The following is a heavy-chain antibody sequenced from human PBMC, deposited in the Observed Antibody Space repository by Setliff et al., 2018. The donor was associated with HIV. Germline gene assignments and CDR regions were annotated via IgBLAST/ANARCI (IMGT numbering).Heavy chain of an antibody. CDR2: ISSGTRYI. Sequence: PGGSLRLSCAASGFTFSTYWMSWVRQAPGKGLEWVSSISSGTRYIYYADSVKGRFTISRDNSKNTLYLQMNSLRAEDTAVYYCAKTLPTLYPPHDYYFAMDVWGQGTTVTVSS. D-gene: IGHD2-15*01. V-gene: IGHV3-21*04. CDR1: GFTFSTYW. CDR3: AKTLPTLYPPHDYYFAMDV. J-gene: IGHJ6*02.